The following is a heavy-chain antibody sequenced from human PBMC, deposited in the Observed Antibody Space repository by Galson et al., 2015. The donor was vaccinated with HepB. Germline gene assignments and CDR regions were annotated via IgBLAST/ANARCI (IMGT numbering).Heavy chain of an antibody. V-gene: IGHV3-21*01. CDR2: ISSSSSYI. CDR3: ARGPLYSYYFDY. CDR1: GFTFSSYS. Sequence: SLRLSCAASGFTFSSYSMNWVRQAPGKGLEWVSSISSSSSYIYYADSVKGRFTISRDNAKNSLYLQMNSLRAEDTAVYYCARGPLYSYYFDYWGQGTLVTVSS. J-gene: IGHJ4*02. D-gene: IGHD2-15*01.